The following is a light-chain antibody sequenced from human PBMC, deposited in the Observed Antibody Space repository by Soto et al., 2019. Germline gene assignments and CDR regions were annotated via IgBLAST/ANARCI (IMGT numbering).Light chain of an antibody. CDR1: QSISSW. Sequence: DIQMTQSPSTLSASVGDRVTITCRASQSISSWLAWYQQKPGKAPKLLIYKASSLESGVPSRFSGSGSGTEFTLTSSSLQPDDFATYYCQQYNSYSKTFGQGTKVEIQ. J-gene: IGKJ1*01. CDR3: QQYNSYSKT. CDR2: KAS. V-gene: IGKV1-5*03.